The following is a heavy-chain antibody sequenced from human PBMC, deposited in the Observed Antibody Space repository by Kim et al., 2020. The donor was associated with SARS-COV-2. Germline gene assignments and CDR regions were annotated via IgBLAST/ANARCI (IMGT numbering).Heavy chain of an antibody. CDR1: GGSISSYY. Sequence: SETLSLTCTVSGGSISSYYWSWIRQPAGKGLEWIGRVQTSGSTNYNPSLKSRVTMSVDTSKTQFSLRLTSVTAADTAVYYCAGGPDSSTWSKDDYWGQGT. V-gene: IGHV4-4*07. CDR2: VQTSGST. D-gene: IGHD6-13*01. CDR3: AGGPDSSTWSKDDY. J-gene: IGHJ4*02.